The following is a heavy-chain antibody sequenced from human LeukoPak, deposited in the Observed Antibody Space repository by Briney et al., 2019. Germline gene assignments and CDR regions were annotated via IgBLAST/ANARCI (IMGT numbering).Heavy chain of an antibody. Sequence: ASVKVSCKASGGTFSSYAISWVRQAPGQGLEWMGRIIPILGIANYAQKFQGRVTITADKSTGTAYMELSSLRSEDTAVYYCARTQGFGELPHFDYWGQGTLVTVSS. CDR3: ARTQGFGELPHFDY. CDR2: IIPILGIA. CDR1: GGTFSSYA. V-gene: IGHV1-69*04. D-gene: IGHD3-10*01. J-gene: IGHJ4*02.